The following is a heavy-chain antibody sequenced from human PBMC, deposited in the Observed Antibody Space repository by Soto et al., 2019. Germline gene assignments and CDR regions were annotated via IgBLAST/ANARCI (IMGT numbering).Heavy chain of an antibody. J-gene: IGHJ4*02. V-gene: IGHV3-15*01. CDR1: GFTFSNAW. D-gene: IGHD3-10*01. CDR3: IRYYYGSGGVVDY. CDR2: IKSKTDGGTT. Sequence: EVQLVKSGRGLVKPGGSLRRSCAASGFTFSNAWMSWVRQAPGKGLEWVGRIKSKTDGGTTDFAAPVKGRFTISRDDSKNTLYLQMNSLKTEDAAVYYCIRYYYGSGGVVDYWGQGTLVTVSS.